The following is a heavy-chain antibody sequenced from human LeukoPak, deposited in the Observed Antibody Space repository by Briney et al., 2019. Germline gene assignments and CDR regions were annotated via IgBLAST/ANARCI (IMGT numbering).Heavy chain of an antibody. CDR2: IYYSGST. D-gene: IGHD4-17*01. CDR3: ARTTERRAFDI. V-gene: IGHV4-59*01. CDR1: GGSISSYY. Sequence: SETLSLTRTVSGGSISSYYWSWIRQPPGKGLEWIGYIYYSGSTNYNPSLKSRVTISVDTSKNQFSLKLSSVTAADTAVYYCARTTERRAFDIWGQGTMVTVSS. J-gene: IGHJ3*02.